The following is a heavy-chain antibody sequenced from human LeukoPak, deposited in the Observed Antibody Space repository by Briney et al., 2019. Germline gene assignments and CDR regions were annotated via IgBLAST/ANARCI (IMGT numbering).Heavy chain of an antibody. CDR1: GGSLSGYY. CDR2: INHSGST. J-gene: IGHJ1*01. V-gene: IGHV4-34*01. Sequence: SETLSLTCAVYGGSLSGYYWSWIRQPPGKGLEWMGEINHSGSTNYNPSLKSRVTISVDTSKNQFSLKLSSVTAADTAVYYSARTVGWLQGYEYFQHWAQGTLVTVSS. D-gene: IGHD5-24*01. CDR3: ARTVGWLQGYEYFQH.